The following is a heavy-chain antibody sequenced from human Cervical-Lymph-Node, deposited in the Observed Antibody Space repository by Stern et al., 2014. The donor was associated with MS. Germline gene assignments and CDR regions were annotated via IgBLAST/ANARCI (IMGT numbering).Heavy chain of an antibody. Sequence: EVQLEESGGGLVKPGGSLRLSCAASGFPFSSFSMNWVRQAPGKGLEWVASISSGGSYIYYADSLKGRFTISRDNAKNSLYLQMNSLRAEDTAVYYCARGRGGNYRYYFDYWGQGTLVTVSS. V-gene: IGHV3-21*01. CDR3: ARGRGGNYRYYFDY. D-gene: IGHD4-23*01. CDR1: GFPFSSFS. CDR2: ISSGGSYI. J-gene: IGHJ4*02.